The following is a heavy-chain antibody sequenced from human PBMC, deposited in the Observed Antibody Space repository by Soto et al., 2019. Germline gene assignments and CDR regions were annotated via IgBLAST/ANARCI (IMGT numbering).Heavy chain of an antibody. Sequence: ASVKVSCKASGYRFTGYYMHWVRQAPGQGLEWMGWINPNSGGTHYAQKFQGRVTMTWDTSISTAYMELNRLRSDDTAVYYCARDTSSSSSDGGGVDFDYRGPGTLVTVS. CDR3: ARDTSSSSSDGGGVDFDY. CDR1: GYRFTGYY. D-gene: IGHD6-6*01. J-gene: IGHJ4*02. CDR2: INPNSGGT. V-gene: IGHV1-2*02.